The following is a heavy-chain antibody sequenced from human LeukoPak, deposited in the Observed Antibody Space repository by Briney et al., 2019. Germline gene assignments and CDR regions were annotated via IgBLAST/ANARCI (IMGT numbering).Heavy chain of an antibody. D-gene: IGHD5-12*01. V-gene: IGHV3-30*18. CDR2: ISYDGSNK. Sequence: GGSLRLSCAASGLTFSSHWRHWVRQAPGKGLEWVAVISYDGSNKYYADSVKGRFTISRDNSKNTLYLQMDSLRAEDTALYYCAKDSVTTIPDYWGQGTLVTVSS. J-gene: IGHJ4*02. CDR3: AKDSVTTIPDY. CDR1: GLTFSSHW.